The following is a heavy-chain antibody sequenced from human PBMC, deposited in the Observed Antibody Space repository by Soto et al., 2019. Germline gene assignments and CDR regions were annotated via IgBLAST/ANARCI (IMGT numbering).Heavy chain of an antibody. D-gene: IGHD6-6*01. CDR2: IIPSLGMV. CDR3: ARETSSSSAHDYYSYMDV. Sequence: ASVKVSCKASGGTFSTYTINWVRQAPGQGLEWMGRIIPSLGMVKYAQKFQGRVTITADKSTSTAYMDLSSLRSEDTAVYYCARETSSSSAHDYYSYMDVWGKGTTVTVSS. V-gene: IGHV1-69*04. J-gene: IGHJ6*03. CDR1: GGTFSTYT.